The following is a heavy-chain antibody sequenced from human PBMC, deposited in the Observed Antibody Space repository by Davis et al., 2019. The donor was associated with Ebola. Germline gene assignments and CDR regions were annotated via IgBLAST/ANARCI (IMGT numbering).Heavy chain of an antibody. CDR2: INPNSGGT. CDR1: GYTFTGYY. CDR3: ARGASTTTSYYYGMDV. Sequence: AASVKVSCKASGYTFTGYYMHWVRQAPGQGLEWMGWINPNSGGTNYAQKFQGWVTMTRDTSISTAYMELSRLRSDDTAVYYCARGASTTTSYYYGMDVWGQGTTVTVSS. J-gene: IGHJ6*02. D-gene: IGHD1-26*01. V-gene: IGHV1-2*04.